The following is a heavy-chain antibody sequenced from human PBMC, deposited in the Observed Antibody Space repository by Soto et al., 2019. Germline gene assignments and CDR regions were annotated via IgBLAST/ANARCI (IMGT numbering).Heavy chain of an antibody. Sequence: SETLSLTCTVSGGSVSSGSFYWGWIRQPPGKGLEWIGNIYYNGDTSYSPSLKSRVTISVDTSENQFSLKLSYVTAADTAVYYCARGDIDNWHQGHAFAVWGQGTMVTVSS. CDR1: GGSVSSGSFY. J-gene: IGHJ3*01. V-gene: IGHV4-39*01. D-gene: IGHD1-20*01. CDR2: IYYNGDT. CDR3: ARGDIDNWHQGHAFAV.